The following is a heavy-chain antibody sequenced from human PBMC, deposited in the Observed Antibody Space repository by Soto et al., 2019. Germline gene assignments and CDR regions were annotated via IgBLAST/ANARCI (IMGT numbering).Heavy chain of an antibody. CDR3: ARDLPSGIAVAGP. D-gene: IGHD6-19*01. V-gene: IGHV1-2*02. CDR2: INPNSGGT. Sequence: PSVKVSCKASGYTFTGYYMRWVRQAPGQGLEWMGWINPNSGGTNYAQKFQGRVTMTRDTSISTAYMELSRLRSDDTAVYYCARDLPSGIAVAGPWGQGTLVTVS. CDR1: GYTFTGYY. J-gene: IGHJ5*02.